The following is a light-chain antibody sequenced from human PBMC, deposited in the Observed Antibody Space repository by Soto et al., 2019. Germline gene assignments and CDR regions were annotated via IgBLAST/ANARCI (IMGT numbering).Light chain of an antibody. J-gene: IGKJ1*01. CDR1: QTTSSC. V-gene: IGKV1-5*03. CDR3: QYYNDSCWT. Sequence: DIQLTQCPSTLSASVGDRVTITCRASQTTSSCLAWYQQKPGKAPNLLIYVTSNFASGLPSRFSGSGSGTEFPLTSSSLQPDDFATYYCQYYNDSCWTFGQGTKVEIK. CDR2: VTS.